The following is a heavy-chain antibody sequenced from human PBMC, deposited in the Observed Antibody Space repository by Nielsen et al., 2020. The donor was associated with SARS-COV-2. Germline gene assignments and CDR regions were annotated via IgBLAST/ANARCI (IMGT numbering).Heavy chain of an antibody. CDR3: ARDGQLWVYDY. J-gene: IGHJ4*02. CDR1: GGSISSSSYY. D-gene: IGHD5-18*01. CDR2: IYYSGST. Sequence: LSLTCTVSGGSISSSSYYWGWIRQPPGKGLEWIGSIYYSGSTYYNPSLKSRVTISVDTSKNQFSLKLSSVTAANTAVYYCARDGQLWVYDYWGQGTLVTVSS. V-gene: IGHV4-39*07.